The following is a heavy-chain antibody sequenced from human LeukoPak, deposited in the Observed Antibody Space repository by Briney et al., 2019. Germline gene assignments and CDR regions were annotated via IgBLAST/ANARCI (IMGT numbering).Heavy chain of an antibody. CDR3: ARVLVKPPYYYYMDV. J-gene: IGHJ6*03. D-gene: IGHD6-6*01. CDR1: GFTFSNYW. CDR2: INSDGINT. V-gene: IGHV3-74*01. Sequence: GGSLRLSCAASGFTFSNYWMHWVRQAPGKGLVWVSRINSDGINTSYADSVKGRFTISRDNAKNTLNLQMNSLRAEDTAVYYCARVLVKPPYYYYMDVWGKGTTVTISS.